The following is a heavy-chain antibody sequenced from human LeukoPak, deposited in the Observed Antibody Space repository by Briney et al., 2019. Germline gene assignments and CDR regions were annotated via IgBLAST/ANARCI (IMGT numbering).Heavy chain of an antibody. V-gene: IGHV3-64D*09. CDR3: VKDPSGNYFYFDY. Sequence: PAGGSLRLSCAASGFTFSSFAMSWVRQAPGKGLEYVSGISSDGGRTNYTDSVKARFTISRDNSKVTLYLQMTSLRPEDTAIYYCVKDPSGNYFYFDYWGQGTLVTVSS. D-gene: IGHD1-26*01. CDR2: ISSDGGRT. CDR1: GFTFSSFA. J-gene: IGHJ4*02.